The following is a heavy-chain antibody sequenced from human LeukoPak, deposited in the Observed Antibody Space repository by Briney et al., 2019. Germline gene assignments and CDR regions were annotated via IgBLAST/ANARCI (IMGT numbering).Heavy chain of an antibody. J-gene: IGHJ4*02. Sequence: GGSLRLSCAASGFTFDDYAMHWVRQAPGKGLEWVSGISWNSGSIGYADSVKGRFTISRDNSKNTLYLQMNSLRAEDTAVYYCAKDNGYSYGLIDYWGQGTLVTVSS. CDR1: GFTFDDYA. V-gene: IGHV3-9*01. CDR2: ISWNSGSI. D-gene: IGHD5-18*01. CDR3: AKDNGYSYGLIDY.